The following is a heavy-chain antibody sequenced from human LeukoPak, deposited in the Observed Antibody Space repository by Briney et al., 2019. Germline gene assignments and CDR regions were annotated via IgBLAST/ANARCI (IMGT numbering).Heavy chain of an antibody. D-gene: IGHD3-3*01. CDR3: AKASTHDLVPSIVY. J-gene: IGHJ4*02. V-gene: IGHV3-9*03. CDR2: ISWNSANT. CDR1: GFTFDDFA. Sequence: PGRSLRLSCVPPGFTFDDFATHWVRHAPENGLEWVSSISWNSANTAQAHSVKGRFTVSRDNAKNSLYLQMNSLRFEDMALYLCAKASTHDLVPSIVYWGQGTLVTVSA.